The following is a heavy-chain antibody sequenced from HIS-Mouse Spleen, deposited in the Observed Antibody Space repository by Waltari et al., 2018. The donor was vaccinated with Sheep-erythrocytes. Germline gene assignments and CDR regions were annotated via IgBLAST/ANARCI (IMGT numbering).Heavy chain of an antibody. Sequence: AASGFTFSIYSRNWVRQAPGKGLEWVSSISSSSSYIYYADSVKGRFNSSRDNAKNSLYLQMNSLRAEDTAVYYCARDAMGHDAFDIWGQGTMVTVSS. D-gene: IGHD2-2*01. V-gene: IGHV3-21*01. CDR1: GFTFSIYS. CDR2: ISSSSSYI. J-gene: IGHJ3*02. CDR3: ARDAMGHDAFDI.